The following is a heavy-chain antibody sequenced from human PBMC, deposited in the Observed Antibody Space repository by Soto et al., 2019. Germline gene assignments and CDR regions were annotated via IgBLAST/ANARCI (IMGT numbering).Heavy chain of an antibody. Sequence: QVQLVESGGGVVQPGRSLRLSCAASAFTFSSYRIHWVRQAPGKGLDWVAVISYDASDKYYADSVKGRFTIFRDNSKNTLYLQMNSLRAEDTAVYYCVKERYGQLWLEDYGMDVWGQGTTVTVSS. V-gene: IGHV3-30*18. CDR1: AFTFSSYR. J-gene: IGHJ6*02. CDR2: ISYDASDK. CDR3: VKERYGQLWLEDYGMDV. D-gene: IGHD5-18*01.